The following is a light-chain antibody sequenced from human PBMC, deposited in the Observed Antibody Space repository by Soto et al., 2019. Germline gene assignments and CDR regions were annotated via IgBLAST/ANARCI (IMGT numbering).Light chain of an antibody. Sequence: EIVMTQSPATLSLSPGERATLSCRASQSVNSNLTWYQQKPGQAPRLLIYDTSSRATGIPARFSGSRSGTEFTLTISSLQSEDSAVYYCQQYNNWPPWTFGQGTKVEI. CDR3: QQYNNWPPWT. CDR2: DTS. V-gene: IGKV3-15*01. J-gene: IGKJ1*01. CDR1: QSVNSN.